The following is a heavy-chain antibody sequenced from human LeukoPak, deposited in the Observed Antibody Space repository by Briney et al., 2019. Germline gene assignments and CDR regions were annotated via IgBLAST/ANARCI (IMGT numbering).Heavy chain of an antibody. CDR3: ARGLAVTTYRHDAFDI. J-gene: IGHJ3*02. D-gene: IGHD4-17*01. Sequence: GESLKISCKGSGYSFTSYWIGWVRQMPGKGLEWMGIIYPGDSDTRYSPSFQGQVTISADKSITTAYLQWSSLKASDTAMYHCARGLAVTTYRHDAFDIWGQGTMVTVSS. V-gene: IGHV5-51*01. CDR2: IYPGDSDT. CDR1: GYSFTSYW.